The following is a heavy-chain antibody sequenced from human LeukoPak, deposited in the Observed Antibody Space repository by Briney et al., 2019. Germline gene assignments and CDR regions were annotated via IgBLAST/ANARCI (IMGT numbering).Heavy chain of an antibody. Sequence: GGSLRLSCAASGFTFSGSAMHWVRQASGKGQEWVGRIRSKANSYATAYAASVKGRFTISRDDSKNTAYLQMNSLKTEDTAVYYCTSNFDWLLPTDYWGQGTLVTVSS. D-gene: IGHD3-9*01. CDR1: GFTFSGSA. CDR3: TSNFDWLLPTDY. V-gene: IGHV3-73*01. CDR2: IRSKANSYAT. J-gene: IGHJ4*02.